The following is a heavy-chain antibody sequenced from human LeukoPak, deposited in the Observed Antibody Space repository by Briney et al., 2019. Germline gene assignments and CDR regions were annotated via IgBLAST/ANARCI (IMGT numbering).Heavy chain of an antibody. CDR2: ISNNGDST. V-gene: IGHV3-64*01. CDR1: GFTFSSYA. J-gene: IGHJ6*03. Sequence: GGSLLLSCAASGFTFSSYAMHWVRQAPGKGLEYVSAISNNGDSTYYANSVKGRFTISRDNSKNTLYLQMGSLRPEDMAVYYCASGGHFYGSGSYYNEPMDVWGKGTTVTISS. CDR3: ASGGHFYGSGSYYNEPMDV. D-gene: IGHD3-10*01.